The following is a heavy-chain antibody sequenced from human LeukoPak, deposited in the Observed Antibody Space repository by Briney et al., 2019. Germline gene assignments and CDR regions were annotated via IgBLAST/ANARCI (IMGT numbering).Heavy chain of an antibody. CDR1: GGSFSGYY. Sequence: SETLSLTCAVYGGSFSGYYWSWLRQPPGKGLEWIGEINHSGSTNYNPSLKSRVTISGDTSKKQFSLKLSSVTAADTAVYYCARGPQTYYDILTGLSFWGQGTLVTVSS. J-gene: IGHJ4*02. V-gene: IGHV4-34*01. D-gene: IGHD3-9*01. CDR2: INHSGST. CDR3: ARGPQTYYDILTGLSF.